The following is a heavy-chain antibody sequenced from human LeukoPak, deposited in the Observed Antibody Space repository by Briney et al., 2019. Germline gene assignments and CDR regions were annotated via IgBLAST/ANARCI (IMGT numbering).Heavy chain of an antibody. V-gene: IGHV3-30*18. D-gene: IGHD1-26*01. CDR3: AKGQVGASFDY. CDR2: ISYDGSNK. Sequence: GRSLRLSCAASGFTFSSYGMHWVRQAPDKGLEWVAVISYDGSNKYYADSVKGRFTISRDNSKNTLYLQMNSLRAEDTAVYYCAKGQVGASFDYWGQGTLVTVSS. J-gene: IGHJ4*02. CDR1: GFTFSSYG.